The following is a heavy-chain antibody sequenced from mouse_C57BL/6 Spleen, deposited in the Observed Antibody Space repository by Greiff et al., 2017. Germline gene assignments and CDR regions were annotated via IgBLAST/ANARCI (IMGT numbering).Heavy chain of an antibody. J-gene: IGHJ2*01. CDR3: ARITTVPGNYFDY. Sequence: VQLQQPGAELVRPGSSVKLSCKASGYTFTSYWMHWVKQRPIQGLEWIGNIDPSDSETHYNQKFKDKATLTVDKSSSTAYMQLSSLTSEDSAVYYCARITTVPGNYFDYWGQGTTLTVSS. CDR2: IDPSDSET. CDR1: GYTFTSYW. D-gene: IGHD1-1*01. V-gene: IGHV1-52*01.